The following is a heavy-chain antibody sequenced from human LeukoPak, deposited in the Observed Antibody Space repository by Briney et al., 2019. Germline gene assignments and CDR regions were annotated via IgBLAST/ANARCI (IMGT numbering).Heavy chain of an antibody. J-gene: IGHJ3*02. CDR3: ARYEVGAFDI. D-gene: IGHD1-26*01. CDR2: LSSGNTM. CDR1: GVTSSSHG. Sequence: GGSLRLSCAASGVTSSSHGMNWVRQAPGQGLEWVSYLSSGNTMYYADSVKGRFTISRDNAKNSLFLQMISLRDEDTAVYYCARYEVGAFDIWGQGTVVTVSS. V-gene: IGHV3-48*02.